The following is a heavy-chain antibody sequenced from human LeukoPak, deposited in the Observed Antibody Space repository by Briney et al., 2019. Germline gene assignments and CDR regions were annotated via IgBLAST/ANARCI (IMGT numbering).Heavy chain of an antibody. CDR1: GFTFDDYA. J-gene: IGHJ4*02. CDR2: ITWNGGST. CDR3: APHSSGGDPPSDY. Sequence: AGGSLRLSCAASGFTFDDYAMHWVRQAPGKGLECVSHITWNGGSTYYADSVKGRFTISRDNSQNSLYLQMNSLRAEDTAVYYCAPHSSGGDPPSDYWGQGTPVTVSS. D-gene: IGHD6-25*01. V-gene: IGHV3-43D*03.